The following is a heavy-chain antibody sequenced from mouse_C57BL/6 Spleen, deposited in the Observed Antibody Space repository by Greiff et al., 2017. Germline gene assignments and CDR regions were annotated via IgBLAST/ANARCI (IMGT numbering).Heavy chain of an antibody. CDR3: TRPFITTVVGHYYAMDY. Sequence: VQLQQSGAELVRPGASVTLSCKASGYTFTDYEMHWVKQTPVHGLEWIGAIDPETGGTAYNQKFKGKAILTADKSSSTAYMELRSLTSEDSAVYYCTRPFITTVVGHYYAMDYWGQGTSVTVSS. D-gene: IGHD1-1*01. V-gene: IGHV1-15*01. CDR1: GYTFTDYE. CDR2: IDPETGGT. J-gene: IGHJ4*01.